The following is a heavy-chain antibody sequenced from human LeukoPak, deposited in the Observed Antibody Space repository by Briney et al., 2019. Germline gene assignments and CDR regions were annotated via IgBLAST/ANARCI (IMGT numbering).Heavy chain of an antibody. Sequence: PGRSLRLSCAASGFTFSSYGMHWVRQAPSKGLEWVAVISYDGSNKYYADSVKGRFTISRDNSKNTLYLQMNSLRAEDTAVYYCAKPPRVVTAINGMDVWGQGTTVTVSS. D-gene: IGHD2-21*02. CDR3: AKPPRVVTAINGMDV. CDR2: ISYDGSNK. CDR1: GFTFSSYG. J-gene: IGHJ6*02. V-gene: IGHV3-30*18.